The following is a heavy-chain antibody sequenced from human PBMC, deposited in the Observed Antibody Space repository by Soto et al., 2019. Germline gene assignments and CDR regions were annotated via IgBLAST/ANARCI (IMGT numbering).Heavy chain of an antibody. CDR1: GGSFSGYY. CDR2: INHSGST. J-gene: IGHJ4*02. V-gene: IGHV4-34*01. D-gene: IGHD6-13*01. Sequence: SETLSLTCAVYGGSFSGYYWSWIRQPPGKGLEWIGEINHSGSTNYNPSLKSRVTISVDTSKNQFSLKLSSVTAADTAVYYCARAGRGSSWSLRMNDYWGQGTLVTVSS. CDR3: ARAGRGSSWSLRMNDY.